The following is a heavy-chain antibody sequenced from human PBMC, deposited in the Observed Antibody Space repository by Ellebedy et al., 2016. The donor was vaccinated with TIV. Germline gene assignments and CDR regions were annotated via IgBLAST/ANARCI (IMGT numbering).Heavy chain of an antibody. J-gene: IGHJ4*02. D-gene: IGHD6-19*01. Sequence: SETLSLXXAVYGGSFSGHFWTWIRQPPGKGLEWIGEINHSGSTNYNASLNSRVTITVDTSKNQFSLRLSSVTAADRALYFCARRTSGTSEAGIDSWGQGIRVTVSS. CDR3: ARRTSGTSEAGIDS. CDR2: INHSGST. CDR1: GGSFSGHF. V-gene: IGHV4-34*01.